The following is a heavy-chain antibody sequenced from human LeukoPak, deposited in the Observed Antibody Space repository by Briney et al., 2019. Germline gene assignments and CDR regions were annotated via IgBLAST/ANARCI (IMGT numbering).Heavy chain of an antibody. V-gene: IGHV4-34*01. D-gene: IGHD5-18*01. CDR2: INHSGST. Sequence: SETLSLTCAVYGGSFSGYYWSWIRQPPGKGLEWIGEINHSGSTNYNPSLKSRVTISVDTSKNQFSLKLSSVTAADTAVYYCARVWRDTAMVTDYYYMDVWGKGTTVTVSS. J-gene: IGHJ6*03. CDR1: GGSFSGYY. CDR3: ARVWRDTAMVTDYYYMDV.